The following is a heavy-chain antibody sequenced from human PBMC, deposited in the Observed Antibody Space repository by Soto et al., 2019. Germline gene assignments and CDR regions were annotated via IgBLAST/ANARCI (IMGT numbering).Heavy chain of an antibody. J-gene: IGHJ6*02. Sequence: NWIRQSPGKGLEWVSAISGSGGSTYYADSVKGRFTISRDNSKNTLYLQMNSLRAEDTAVYYCAIYPIVVVPAAIYGMDVWGQGTTVTVSS. D-gene: IGHD2-2*02. V-gene: IGHV3-23*01. CDR2: ISGSGGST. CDR3: AIYPIVVVPAAIYGMDV.